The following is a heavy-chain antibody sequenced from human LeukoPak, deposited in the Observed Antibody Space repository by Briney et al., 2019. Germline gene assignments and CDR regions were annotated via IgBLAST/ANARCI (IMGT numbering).Heavy chain of an antibody. Sequence: ASVKVSCKVSGYTLTELSMHWDRRATGKPPGWVVGFDHEDGETIYAQKFQGRVTMTEYTSTDKAYMDLSSLRSEDTATYYCSTAPAEYDSSGFDYWGQGTLVTVSS. CDR3: STAPAEYDSSGFDY. CDR2: FDHEDGET. V-gene: IGHV1-24*01. CDR1: GYTLTELS. D-gene: IGHD3-22*01. J-gene: IGHJ4*02.